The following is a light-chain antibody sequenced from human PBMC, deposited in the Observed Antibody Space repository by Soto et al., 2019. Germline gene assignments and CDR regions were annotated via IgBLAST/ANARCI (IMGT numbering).Light chain of an antibody. CDR2: GAS. J-gene: IGKJ5*01. CDR3: QQRSNWPTIT. Sequence: EIVLTQSPCTLALYPGERATLSCRGSQSVSRNYLAWYQQKSGQAPRLLIYGASSRATGIPDRFSGSGSGTDFTLTISSLEPEDFAVYYCQQRSNWPTITFGQGTRLAIK. CDR1: QSVSRNY. V-gene: IGKV3D-20*02.